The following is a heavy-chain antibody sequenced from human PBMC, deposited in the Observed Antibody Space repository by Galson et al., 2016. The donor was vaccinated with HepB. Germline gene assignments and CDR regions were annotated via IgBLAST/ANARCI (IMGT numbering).Heavy chain of an antibody. Sequence: LTCTVSGDSSTNGDYYWSWIRQSPGKGLEWIGYIYFSGNTYYNPSLEGRIRISIDTTKTQFSLSLTSVTATDTAVYYCARGPPEGCGGGTCYLGAFDLWGQGSLVTVSS. CDR1: GDSSTNGDYY. CDR3: ARGPPEGCGGGTCYLGAFDL. D-gene: IGHD2-15*01. V-gene: IGHV4-30-4*01. J-gene: IGHJ3*01. CDR2: IYFSGNT.